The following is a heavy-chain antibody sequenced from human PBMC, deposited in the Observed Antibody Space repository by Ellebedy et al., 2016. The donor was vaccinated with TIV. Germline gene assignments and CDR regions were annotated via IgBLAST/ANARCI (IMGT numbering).Heavy chain of an antibody. CDR2: IYHSGST. Sequence: GSLRLSXTVSGYSISSGYYWGWIRQPPGKGLEWIGSIYHSGSTYYNPSLKSRVTISVDTSKNQFSLKLSSVTAADTAVYYCARDGFQVGYCSSTSCAPIDYWGQGTLVTVSS. V-gene: IGHV4-38-2*02. D-gene: IGHD2-2*01. CDR3: ARDGFQVGYCSSTSCAPIDY. CDR1: GYSISSGYY. J-gene: IGHJ4*02.